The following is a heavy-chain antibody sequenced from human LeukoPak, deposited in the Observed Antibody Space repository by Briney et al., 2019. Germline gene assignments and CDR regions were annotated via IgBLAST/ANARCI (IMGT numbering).Heavy chain of an antibody. CDR2: ISAYNGNNGNT. CDR1: GYTFTSYG. D-gene: IGHD3-10*01. CDR3: ARDGRGLDAFDI. V-gene: IGHV1-18*01. Sequence: ASVKVSCKASGYTFTSYGISWLRQAPGQEREWWGWISAYNGNNGNTNYAQKFQGRVTMTTDTSKSTVYMELRSLRSDDTAVYYCARDGRGLDAFDIWGQGTMVTASS. J-gene: IGHJ3*02.